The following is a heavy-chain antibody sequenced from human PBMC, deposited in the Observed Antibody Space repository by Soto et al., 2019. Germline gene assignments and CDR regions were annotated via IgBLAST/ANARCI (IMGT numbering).Heavy chain of an antibody. D-gene: IGHD6-13*01. Sequence: QVQLVQSGAEVKKPGASVKVSCKASGYTFTSYYMHWVRQAPGQGLEWMGIINPSGGSTSYAQKFQGKVTMTRDTSTSTVYMELSSLRSEDTAVYYCASSGAAAGKRGYFNYWGQGTLVTVSS. CDR1: GYTFTSYY. CDR2: INPSGGST. V-gene: IGHV1-46*01. J-gene: IGHJ4*02. CDR3: ASSGAAAGKRGYFNY.